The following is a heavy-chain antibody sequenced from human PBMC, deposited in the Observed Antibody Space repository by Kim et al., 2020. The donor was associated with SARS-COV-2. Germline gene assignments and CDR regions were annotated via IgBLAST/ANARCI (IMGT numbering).Heavy chain of an antibody. V-gene: IGHV4-31*03. CDR2: IYYSGST. J-gene: IGHJ5*02. CDR3: ARVSRYQLLSAENWFDP. CDR1: GGSISSGGYY. Sequence: SETLSLTCTVSGGSISSGGYYWSWIRQHPGKGLEWIGYIYYSGSTYYNPSLKSRVTISVDTSKNQFSLKLSSVTAADTAVYYCARVSRYQLLSAENWFDPWGQGTLVTVSS. D-gene: IGHD2-2*01.